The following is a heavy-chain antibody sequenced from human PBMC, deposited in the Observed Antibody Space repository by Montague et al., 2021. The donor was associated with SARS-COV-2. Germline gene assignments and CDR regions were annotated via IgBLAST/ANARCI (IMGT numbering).Heavy chain of an antibody. CDR3: AKDASTSTNYLDH. D-gene: IGHD4-11*01. CDR2: VYHTGNT. V-gene: IGHV4-31*03. Sequence: TLSLTCTVSGDSLSIGGYYWTWIRQPPGKGLEWIGYVYHTGNTYYNPSLESRVTMSVDTSKNQFYLNLRSVTAADTAVYYCAKDASTSTNYLDHWGQGTLVTVSS. J-gene: IGHJ4*02. CDR1: GDSLSIGGYY.